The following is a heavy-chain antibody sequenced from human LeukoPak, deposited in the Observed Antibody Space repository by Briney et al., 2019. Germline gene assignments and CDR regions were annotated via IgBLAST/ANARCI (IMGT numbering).Heavy chain of an antibody. CDR1: GFTFSSYA. J-gene: IGHJ4*02. CDR3: ATYTGYDRIFDY. CDR2: ISGNSGAI. Sequence: GGSLRLSCAASGFTFSSYAMSWVRQAPGEGLEWISYISGNSGAIYYADSVKGRFTISRDNAKNSLYLQMNSLRAEDTAVYYCATYTGYDRIFDYWGQGTLVTVSS. V-gene: IGHV3-48*01. D-gene: IGHD5-12*01.